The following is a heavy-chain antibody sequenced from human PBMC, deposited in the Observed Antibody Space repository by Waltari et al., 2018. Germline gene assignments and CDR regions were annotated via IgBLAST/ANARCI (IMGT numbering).Heavy chain of an antibody. D-gene: IGHD1-1*01. CDR3: AKVDNVGLNNY. J-gene: IGHJ4*02. CDR2: IYSGGST. V-gene: IGHV3-53*01. Sequence: EVQLVESGGDLIQPGGSLRLSSAASGFTVGNNFMGWVRQAPGKGLDWVSVIYSGGSTNYIDSVRGRFTISRDSSKNTLYLQMNSLRAEDTAVYYCAKVDNVGLNNYWGQGTLVTVSS. CDR1: GFTVGNNF.